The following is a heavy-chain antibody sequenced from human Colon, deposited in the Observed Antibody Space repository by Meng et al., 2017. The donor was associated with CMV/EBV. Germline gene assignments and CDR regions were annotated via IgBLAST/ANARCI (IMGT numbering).Heavy chain of an antibody. CDR3: ARGLNYYDSSGYFDWFDP. CDR1: GGSFSGYY. Sequence: SETLSLTCAVYGGSFSGYYWSWIRQPPGKGLEWIGKINHSGSTNYNPSLKSRVTISVDTSKNQFSLKLSSVTAADTAVYYCARGLNYYDSSGYFDWFDPWGQGTLVTVSS. D-gene: IGHD3-22*01. CDR2: INHSGST. J-gene: IGHJ5*02. V-gene: IGHV4-34*01.